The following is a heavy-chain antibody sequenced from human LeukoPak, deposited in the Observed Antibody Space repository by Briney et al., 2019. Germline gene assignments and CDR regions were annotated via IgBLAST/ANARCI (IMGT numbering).Heavy chain of an antibody. J-gene: IGHJ4*02. CDR1: GFTVSSNY. D-gene: IGHD3-22*01. Sequence: QPGGSLRLSCAASGFTVSSNYMSWVRQAPGKGLDWVSVIYSDGSTYYADSVKGRFTISRDNSKNTLYLQMNSLRAEDTAVYYCARIPIVVTTSGGYWGQGTLVTVSS. CDR2: IYSDGST. V-gene: IGHV3-53*01. CDR3: ARIPIVVTTSGGY.